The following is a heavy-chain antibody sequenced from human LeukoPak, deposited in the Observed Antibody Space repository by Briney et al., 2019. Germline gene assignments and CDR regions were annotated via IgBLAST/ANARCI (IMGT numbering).Heavy chain of an antibody. J-gene: IGHJ4*02. V-gene: IGHV4-4*02. CDR1: GGSISSSNW. CDR2: IYHTGTT. CDR3: ARNGGNSDVDY. D-gene: IGHD4-23*01. Sequence: PSETLSLTCAVSGGSISSSNWWTWVRQPPGKGLEWIGEIYHTGTTNYNLSLKSRVTISVDKSKNQFSLKLSSVTAADTAVYYCARNGGNSDVDYWGQGTLVTVSS.